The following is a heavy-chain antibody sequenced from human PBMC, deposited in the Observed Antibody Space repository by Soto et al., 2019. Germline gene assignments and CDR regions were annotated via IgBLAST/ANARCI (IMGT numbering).Heavy chain of an antibody. D-gene: IGHD3-16*01. Sequence: QVQLVQSGAEVKKPGASVKVSCKASGYTFTSYGISWVRQAPGQGLEWMGWISAYNGNTNYAQKLQGRVTMTTDTSTSTAYMELRSLESDDTAVYYCASDTRGFMITFGGYQPWGQGTLVTVSS. J-gene: IGHJ5*02. CDR1: GYTFTSYG. CDR3: ASDTRGFMITFGGYQP. CDR2: ISAYNGNT. V-gene: IGHV1-18*01.